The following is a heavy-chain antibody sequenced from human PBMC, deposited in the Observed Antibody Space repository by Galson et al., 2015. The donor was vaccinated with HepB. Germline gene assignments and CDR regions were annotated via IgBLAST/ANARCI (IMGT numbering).Heavy chain of an antibody. Sequence: SVKVSCKASGYTFTGYYMHWVRQAPGQGLEWMGWINPNSGGTNYAQKFQDRVTMTTDTSTSTAYMELRSLRSDDTAVYYCARARTAAIFYGMDVWGQGTTVTVSS. J-gene: IGHJ6*02. V-gene: IGHV1-2*02. CDR2: INPNSGGT. CDR1: GYTFTGYY. D-gene: IGHD2-21*02. CDR3: ARARTAAIFYGMDV.